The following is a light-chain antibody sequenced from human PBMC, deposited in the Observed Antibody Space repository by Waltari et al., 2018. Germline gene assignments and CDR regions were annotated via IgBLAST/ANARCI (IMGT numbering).Light chain of an antibody. Sequence: QSALTQPPSASGSPGQSVTISCPGTRSDLGGYTFVSWYQQHPGKAPKVVIYEVNKRPSGVPDRFSGSKSGNTASLTVSGLQAEDEADYYCSSYAGSNNLVFGGGTKLTVL. CDR3: SSYAGSNNLV. CDR1: RSDLGGYTF. V-gene: IGLV2-8*01. J-gene: IGLJ3*02. CDR2: EVN.